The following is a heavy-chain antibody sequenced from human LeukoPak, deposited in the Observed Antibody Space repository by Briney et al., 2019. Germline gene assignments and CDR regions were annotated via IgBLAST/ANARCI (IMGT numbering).Heavy chain of an antibody. CDR2: INHSGST. J-gene: IGHJ5*02. D-gene: IGHD4-17*01. V-gene: IGHV4-30-2*01. CDR3: ARPLATVTRWFDP. CDR1: GGSISSGGYY. Sequence: SETLSLTCTVSGGSISSGGYYWSWIRQPPGKGLEWIGEINHSGSTNYNPSLKSRVTISVDTSKNQFSLKLSSVTAADTAVYYCARPLATVTRWFDPWGQGTLVTVSS.